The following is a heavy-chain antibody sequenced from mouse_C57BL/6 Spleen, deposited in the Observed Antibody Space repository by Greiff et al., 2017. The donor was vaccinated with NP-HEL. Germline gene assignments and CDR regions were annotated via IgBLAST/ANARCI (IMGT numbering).Heavy chain of an antibody. CDR1: GFTFSSYA. CDR2: ISDGGSYT. V-gene: IGHV5-4*01. J-gene: IGHJ2*01. CDR3: ARDKDYYGSIFDY. Sequence: EVQVVESGGGLVKPGGSLKLSCAASGFTFSSYAMSWVRQTPEKRLEWVATISDGGSYTYYPDNVKGRFTISRDNAKNNLYLQMSHLKSEDTAMYYCARDKDYYGSIFDYWGQGTTLTVSS. D-gene: IGHD1-1*01.